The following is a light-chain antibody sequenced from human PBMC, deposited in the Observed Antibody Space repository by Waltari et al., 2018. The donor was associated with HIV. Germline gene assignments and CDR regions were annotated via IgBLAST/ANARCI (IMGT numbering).Light chain of an antibody. V-gene: IGLV2-14*01. CDR2: EVS. J-gene: IGLJ2*01. CDR1: SSDVGGYNY. CDR3: SSYTSSSTPV. Sequence: QSALTQPASVSGSPGQSITFSCTGTSSDVGGYNYVSWYQQHPGKAPKLMIYEVSNRPSGLSNRFSGSKSGNTASLTISGLQAEDEADYYCSSYTSSSTPVFGGGTKLTVL.